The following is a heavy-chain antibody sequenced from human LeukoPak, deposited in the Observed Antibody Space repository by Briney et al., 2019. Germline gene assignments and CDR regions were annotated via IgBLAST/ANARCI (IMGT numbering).Heavy chain of an antibody. D-gene: IGHD1-1*01. J-gene: IGHJ4*02. CDR2: IRSKCDGGTT. Sequence: GGSLSLSCAASGFTFSNAWMSWVRRAPGKGLEWVARIRSKCDGGTTDYAATGKGRFSISRDDSSNTVYLQMNSLRTEDTAVFYCAADVPDNAAQIDYWGQGTLVTVSS. CDR3: AADVPDNAAQIDY. CDR1: GFTFSNAW. V-gene: IGHV3-15*01.